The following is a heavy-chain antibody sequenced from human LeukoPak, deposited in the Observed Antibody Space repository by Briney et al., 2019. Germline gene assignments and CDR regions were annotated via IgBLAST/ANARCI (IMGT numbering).Heavy chain of an antibody. D-gene: IGHD3-16*02. J-gene: IGHJ4*02. V-gene: IGHV1-18*01. CDR1: GYTFTSYG. CDR3: ARDTRRIMITFGGVIIFDY. Sequence: ASVKVSCKASGYTFTSYGISWVRQAPGQGLEWMGWISAYNGNTNHAQKLQGRVAMTTDTSTSTAYMELRRLTSDDTAVYYCARDTRRIMITFGGVIIFDYWGQGTLVTVSS. CDR2: ISAYNGNT.